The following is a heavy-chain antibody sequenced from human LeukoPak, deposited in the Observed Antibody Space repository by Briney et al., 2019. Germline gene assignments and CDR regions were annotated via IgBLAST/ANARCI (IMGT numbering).Heavy chain of an antibody. CDR3: ARALSSRWFLGENWFDP. CDR1: GGTFSGYA. Sequence: SVKVSCEASGGTFSGYAISWVRQAPGQGLEWVGGIIPIFGTANYAQKFQGRVTITTDESTSTAYMELSSLRSEDTAVYYCARALSSRWFLGENWFDPWGQGTLVTVSS. D-gene: IGHD6-13*01. J-gene: IGHJ5*02. V-gene: IGHV1-69*05. CDR2: IIPIFGTA.